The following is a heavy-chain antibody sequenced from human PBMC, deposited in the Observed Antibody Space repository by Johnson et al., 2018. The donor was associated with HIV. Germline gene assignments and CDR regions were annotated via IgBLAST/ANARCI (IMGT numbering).Heavy chain of an antibody. Sequence: QVQLVESGGGLVKPGGSLKLSCATSGFTFSDYYMSWIRQAPGKGLEWLSYISNSAITLYYADSVKGRFSISRDNAKSSVYLQMNSLRAEDTAVYYCARDRVGSGRPNAFDLWGQGTMVTVSS. D-gene: IGHD3-10*01. CDR1: GFTFSDYY. V-gene: IGHV3-11*04. J-gene: IGHJ3*01. CDR3: ARDRVGSGRPNAFDL. CDR2: ISNSAITL.